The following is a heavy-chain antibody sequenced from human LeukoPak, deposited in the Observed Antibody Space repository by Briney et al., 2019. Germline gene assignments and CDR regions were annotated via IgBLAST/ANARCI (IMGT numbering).Heavy chain of an antibody. J-gene: IGHJ4*02. Sequence: PSETLSLTCTVSNGSISIYYWSWVRQPAGKGLEWIGHISASGSTNYNPSLKSRVTMSVDTSKNQFSLKLSSVTAADTAVYYCAREITVTRPFDYWGQGTLVTVSS. D-gene: IGHD4-17*01. CDR1: NGSISIYY. CDR2: ISASGST. CDR3: AREITVTRPFDY. V-gene: IGHV4-4*07.